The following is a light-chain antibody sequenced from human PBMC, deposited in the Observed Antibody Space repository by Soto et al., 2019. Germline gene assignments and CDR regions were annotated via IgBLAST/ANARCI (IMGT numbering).Light chain of an antibody. CDR1: SSDVGGYNY. Sequence: QSVLTQPASVSGSAGQSITISCTGTSSDVGGYNYVSWYQQLPVKAPKLRIYDVSDLPSVVSNRFAGSKSGNTASLTIPGLQAEDEADYYCSSYTSSSLYVFGTGTKVTVL. V-gene: IGLV2-14*01. CDR3: SSYTSSSLYV. J-gene: IGLJ1*01. CDR2: DVS.